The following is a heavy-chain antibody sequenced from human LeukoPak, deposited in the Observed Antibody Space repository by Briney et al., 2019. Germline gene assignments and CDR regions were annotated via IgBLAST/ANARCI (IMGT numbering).Heavy chain of an antibody. J-gene: IGHJ4*02. V-gene: IGHV3-53*01. CDR3: ARDCVYSSGCGFDY. D-gene: IGHD6-25*01. CDR2: IYSGGST. CDR1: GFTVSSNY. Sequence: GGSLRLSCTASGFTVSSNYMSWVRQAPGQGLEWVSVIYSGGSTYNSDSVKGRFTISRDNSKNTLYLQMNSLRAEDTAVYYCARDCVYSSGCGFDYWGQGTLVTVSS.